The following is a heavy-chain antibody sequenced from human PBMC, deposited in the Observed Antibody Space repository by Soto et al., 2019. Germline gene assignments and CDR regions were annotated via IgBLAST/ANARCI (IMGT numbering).Heavy chain of an antibody. CDR1: GFTFSNDN. Sequence: PGGSLRLSCAASGFTFSNDNMNWVRQAPGKGLEWVSSISSSSTYIYYADSLQGRFTISRDNAKNSLYLQMNSLRAEDTAVFYCARARGSSGWTVPDAFDIWGQATMVTVSS. V-gene: IGHV3-21*01. J-gene: IGHJ3*02. CDR2: ISSSSTYI. CDR3: ARARGSSGWTVPDAFDI. D-gene: IGHD6-19*01.